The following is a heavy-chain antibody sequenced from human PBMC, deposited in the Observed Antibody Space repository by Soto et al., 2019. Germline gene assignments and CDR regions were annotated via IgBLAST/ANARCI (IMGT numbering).Heavy chain of an antibody. D-gene: IGHD3-9*01. Sequence: PSETLSLTCTVPGGSINTYEWSWIRQSAGKGLEWIGRVYTTGSTNYNPSLQSRVTISVDTWRNQFSLSLRSVTAADTAVYYCARDFNCSFDNFADMRWNFDPWGKGTLVTVSS. V-gene: IGHV4-4*07. CDR3: ARDFNCSFDNFADMRWNFDP. CDR1: GGSINTYE. CDR2: VYTTGST. J-gene: IGHJ5*02.